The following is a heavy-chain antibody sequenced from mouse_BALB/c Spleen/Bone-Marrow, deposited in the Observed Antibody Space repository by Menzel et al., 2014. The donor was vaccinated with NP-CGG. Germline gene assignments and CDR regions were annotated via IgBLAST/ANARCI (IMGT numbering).Heavy chain of an antibody. V-gene: IGHV1-87*01. CDR1: GYTFTSYW. J-gene: IGHJ2*01. Sequence: QVQLKQSGAELARPGASVKLSCKASGYTFTSYWMQWVKQRPGQGLEWIGAIYPGDGDTTYTQKFKGKVTLTADRSSSTAYMQLSSLASEDSAVYYCARGAPFDYWGQGTTLTVSS. CDR3: ARGAPFDY. CDR2: IYPGDGDT.